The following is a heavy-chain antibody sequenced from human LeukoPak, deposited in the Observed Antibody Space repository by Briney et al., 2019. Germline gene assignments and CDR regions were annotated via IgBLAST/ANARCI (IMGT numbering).Heavy chain of an antibody. Sequence: PGGSLRLSCAASGFTFTSYEMNWVRQAPGKGLEWVSYITISGSTIYYADSVKGRFTISRDNAKNSLYLQMNSLRAEDTAVYYCAREGGVGGNYYFDYWGQGTLVTVSS. D-gene: IGHD4-23*01. CDR2: ITISGSTI. CDR3: AREGGVGGNYYFDY. CDR1: GFTFTSYE. V-gene: IGHV3-48*03. J-gene: IGHJ4*02.